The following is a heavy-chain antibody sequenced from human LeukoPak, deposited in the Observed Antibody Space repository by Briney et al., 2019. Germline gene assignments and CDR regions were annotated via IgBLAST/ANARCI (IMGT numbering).Heavy chain of an antibody. CDR3: ARDCTSRYFHDAFDI. V-gene: IGHV1-69*05. CDR2: IIPIFGTA. J-gene: IGHJ3*02. D-gene: IGHD2-2*01. Sequence: SVKVSCKASGGTFSSYAISWVRQAPGQGLEWMGGIIPIFGTANYAQKFQGRVTITTDESTSTAYMELSSLRSEDTAVYYCARDCTSRYFHDAFDIWGQGTMVTVSS. CDR1: GGTFSSYA.